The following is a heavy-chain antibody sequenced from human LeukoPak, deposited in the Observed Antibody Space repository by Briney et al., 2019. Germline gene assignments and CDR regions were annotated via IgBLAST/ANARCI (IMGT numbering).Heavy chain of an antibody. J-gene: IGHJ3*02. CDR2: IIPILGIA. CDR1: GGTFSSYA. D-gene: IGHD3-22*01. CDR3: ARGGFNYYDSSGLAFDI. V-gene: IGHV1-69*04. Sequence: AVKVSRKASGGTFSSYAIGRVRPAPGQGLGWMGRIIPILGIANYAQKFLGRVTLTADKSTRTPYMELRSLRSEDTAVYYCARGGFNYYDSSGLAFDIWGQGTMVTVPS.